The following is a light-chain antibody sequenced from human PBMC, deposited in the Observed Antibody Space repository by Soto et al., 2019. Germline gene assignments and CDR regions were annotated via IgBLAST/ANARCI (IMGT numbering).Light chain of an antibody. V-gene: IGKV3-15*01. J-gene: IGKJ5*01. CDR3: QQYNNWPPVT. CDR2: RAS. Sequence: IVMTQSPATLSVSPGERATLSCRASQSINSNLAWYQQKPGQAPRLLMFRASIRATGFPARFSGSGSGTEFNITISSLQSEDSAVYYCQQYNNWPPVTFGQGTRLEIK. CDR1: QSINSN.